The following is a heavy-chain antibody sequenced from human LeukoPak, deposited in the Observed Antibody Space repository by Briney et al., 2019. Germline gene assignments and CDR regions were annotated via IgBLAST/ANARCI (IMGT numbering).Heavy chain of an antibody. CDR1: GFTFSSYG. D-gene: IGHD1-26*01. Sequence: GGSLRLSCAASGFTFSSYGMHWVRQASGKGLEWVAFIRYDGSNKYYADSVKGRFTISRDNSKNTLYLQMNSLRAEDTAVYYCAEDAIVGATPFDYWGQGTLVTVSS. CDR2: IRYDGSNK. CDR3: AEDAIVGATPFDY. J-gene: IGHJ4*02. V-gene: IGHV3-30*02.